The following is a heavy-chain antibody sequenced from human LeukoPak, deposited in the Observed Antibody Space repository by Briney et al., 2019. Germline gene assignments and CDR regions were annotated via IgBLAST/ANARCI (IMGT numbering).Heavy chain of an antibody. CDR1: GFTFSSSG. J-gene: IGHJ4*02. V-gene: IGHV3-30*03. Sequence: GGSLRLSCAASGFTFSSSGMHWVRQAPGKGLEWVAVISYDGSNKYYADSLKGRFTISRDNSKNTLYLQMNSLRAEDTAVYYCARDEVGAPRYWGQGTLVTVSS. CDR2: ISYDGSNK. D-gene: IGHD1-26*01. CDR3: ARDEVGAPRY.